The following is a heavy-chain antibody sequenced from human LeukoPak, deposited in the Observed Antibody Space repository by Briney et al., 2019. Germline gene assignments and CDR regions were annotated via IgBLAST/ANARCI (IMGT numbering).Heavy chain of an antibody. J-gene: IGHJ3*02. Sequence: SETLSLTCTVSGGSISSYYWSWIRQPPGKELEWIGYIYYSGSTNYNPSLKSRVTISVDTSKNQFSLKLSSVTAADTAVYYCARAVLTMVRVSFAFDIWGQGTMVTVSS. CDR1: GGSISSYY. CDR3: ARAVLTMVRVSFAFDI. CDR2: IYYSGST. D-gene: IGHD3-10*01. V-gene: IGHV4-59*01.